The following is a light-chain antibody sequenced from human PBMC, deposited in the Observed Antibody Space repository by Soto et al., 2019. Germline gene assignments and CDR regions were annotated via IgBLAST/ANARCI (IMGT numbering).Light chain of an antibody. Sequence: DIQMTQSPSSLSASIGARVPITCRARQNIRNYLNWYQQKSGKAPELLIYGASSLQSGVPSRFSGSGSGTDFTLTISSLESEDFATYYCQQGHSGLTFGGGTPQLTFGGGTKVDIK. CDR3: QQGHSGLTFGGGTPQLT. CDR1: QNIRNY. J-gene: IGKJ4*01. V-gene: IGKV1-39*01. CDR2: GAS.